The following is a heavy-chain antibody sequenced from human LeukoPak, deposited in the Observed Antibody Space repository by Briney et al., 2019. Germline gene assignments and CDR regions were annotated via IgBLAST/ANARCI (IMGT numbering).Heavy chain of an antibody. V-gene: IGHV3-15*01. CDR2: IKTKTDGETT. J-gene: IGHJ4*02. CDR3: TTARVDY. Sequence: GGSLRLSCEASGFTFTDAWMSWVRQAPGKGLEWVGRIKTKTDGETTDYAAAVTGRFTISRDDSKNTVYLQMNSLTSDDTGVYYCTTARVDYWGQGNLVNVSS. CDR1: GFTFTDAW.